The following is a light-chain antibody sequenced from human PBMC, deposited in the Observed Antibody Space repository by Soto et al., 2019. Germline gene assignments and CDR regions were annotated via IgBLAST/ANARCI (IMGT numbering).Light chain of an antibody. J-gene: IGKJ4*01. CDR1: HRVSSN. CDR2: DAS. Sequence: ERVMTQSPAPLSLSPGERATLSCRATHRVSSNLAWYQQTPGQAPRLLIYDASNRAAGIPARFSGSGSGTDFTLTISSLQPEDFAVYYCHQRSNWPPTFGGGTKVDIK. V-gene: IGKV3-11*01. CDR3: HQRSNWPPT.